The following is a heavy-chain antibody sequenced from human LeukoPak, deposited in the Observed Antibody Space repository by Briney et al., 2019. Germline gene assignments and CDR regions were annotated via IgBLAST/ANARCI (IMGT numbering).Heavy chain of an antibody. V-gene: IGHV4-39*01. CDR3: ASGYVTFQDYGDYQVGPAETGNNFDY. J-gene: IGHJ4*02. Sequence: SETLSLTCTVSGGSISSSSYYWGWIRQPPGKGLEWIGSIYYSGSTYYNPSLKSRVTISVDTSKNQFSLKLSSVTAADTAVYYCASGYVTFQDYGDYQVGPAETGNNFDYWGQGTLVTVSS. CDR2: IYYSGST. CDR1: GGSISSSSYY. D-gene: IGHD4-17*01.